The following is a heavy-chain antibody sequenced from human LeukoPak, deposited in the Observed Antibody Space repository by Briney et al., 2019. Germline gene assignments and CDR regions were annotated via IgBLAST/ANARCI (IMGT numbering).Heavy chain of an antibody. CDR3: ARRTIAVADPFFDY. J-gene: IGHJ4*02. V-gene: IGHV4-39*01. CDR1: GGSISSSSYY. D-gene: IGHD6-19*01. CDR2: IYYSGST. Sequence: SETLSLTCTVSGGSISSSSYYWGWIRQPPGKGLEWIGSIYYSGSTYYNPSLKSRVTISVDTSKNQFSLKLSSVTAADTAVYYCARRTIAVADPFFDYWGQGTLVTVSS.